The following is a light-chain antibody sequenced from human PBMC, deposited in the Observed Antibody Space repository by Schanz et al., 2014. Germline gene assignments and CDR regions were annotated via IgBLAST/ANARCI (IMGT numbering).Light chain of an antibody. CDR2: SNN. CDR1: SSNIGTNA. V-gene: IGLV1-44*01. J-gene: IGLJ2*01. Sequence: QSVLTQPPSASGTPGQRVTISCSGSSSNIGTNAVSWYQQLPGTAPKLFIYSNNQRPSGVPDRFSGSKSGTSVSLAISGLQSEDEADYYCAAWDDSLSGLFGGGTKLTVL. CDR3: AAWDDSLSGL.